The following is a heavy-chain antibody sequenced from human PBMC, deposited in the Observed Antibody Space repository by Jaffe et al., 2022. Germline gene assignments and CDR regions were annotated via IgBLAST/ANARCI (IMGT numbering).Heavy chain of an antibody. CDR2: IRYDGSNK. Sequence: QVQLVESGGGVVQPGGSLRLSCAASGFTFSSYGMHWVRQAPGKGLEWVAFIRYDGSNKYYADSVKGRFTISRDNSKNTLYLQMNSLRAEDTAVYYCAKDLRLVTTVTTGAEDDYWGQGTLVTVSS. J-gene: IGHJ4*02. CDR3: AKDLRLVTTVTTGAEDDY. CDR1: GFTFSSYG. D-gene: IGHD4-17*01. V-gene: IGHV3-30*02.